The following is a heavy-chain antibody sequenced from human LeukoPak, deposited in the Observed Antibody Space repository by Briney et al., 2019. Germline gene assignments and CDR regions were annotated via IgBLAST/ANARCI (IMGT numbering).Heavy chain of an antibody. J-gene: IGHJ4*02. D-gene: IGHD6-6*01. Sequence: SETLSLTCAVSGGSINSGSYDWGWIRQPPGKGLEWIGSINYSGSAYYNPSLKSRVTISVDTSKDQFSLELSSVTAADTAVYYCARRIIAARRGSYFDSWGQGTLVTVSS. V-gene: IGHV4-39*01. CDR1: GGSINSGSYD. CDR2: INYSGSA. CDR3: ARRIIAARRGSYFDS.